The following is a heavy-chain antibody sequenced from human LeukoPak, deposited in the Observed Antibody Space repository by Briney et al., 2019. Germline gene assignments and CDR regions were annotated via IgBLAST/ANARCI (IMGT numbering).Heavy chain of an antibody. J-gene: IGHJ6*04. V-gene: IGHV3-48*03. D-gene: IGHD3-10*02. CDR2: ISSSGSTI. CDR3: AELGITLIGGV. Sequence: GGSLRLSCAASGFTFSSYGMNWVRQAPGKGLEWVSYISSSGSTIYYADSVKGRFTISRDNAKNSLYLQMNSLRAEDTAVYYCAELGITLIGGVWGKGTTVTISS. CDR1: GFTFSSYG.